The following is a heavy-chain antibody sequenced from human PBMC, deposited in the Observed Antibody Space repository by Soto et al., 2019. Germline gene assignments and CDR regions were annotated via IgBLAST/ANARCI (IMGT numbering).Heavy chain of an antibody. CDR2: ISGNGGST. D-gene: IGHD6-13*01. Sequence: EVQLLESGGGLVQPGGSLRLSCAASGFLFRNYAMNWVRQAPGKGLEWVSAISGNGGSTYYADSVKGRFTISRDNSKSTRYLQMNSLRADDTALYYCAKVGGYTSSWQIDFWGQGTLVSVSS. CDR1: GFLFRNYA. CDR3: AKVGGYTSSWQIDF. J-gene: IGHJ4*02. V-gene: IGHV3-23*01.